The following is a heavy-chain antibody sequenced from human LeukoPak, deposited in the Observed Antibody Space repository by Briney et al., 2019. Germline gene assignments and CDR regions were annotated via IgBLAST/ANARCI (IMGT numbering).Heavy chain of an antibody. Sequence: GGSLRPSCVTSGFTFSSYAMSWVRQAPGKGLEWVSVISGSDGRTYYVDSVKGRFTISRDNSKNTLYLQMNSLREGDTAIYYCAKGMTTGYWGQGTLVTVSS. CDR3: AKGMTTGY. CDR2: ISGSDGRT. J-gene: IGHJ4*01. CDR1: GFTFSSYA. V-gene: IGHV3-23*01. D-gene: IGHD4-11*01.